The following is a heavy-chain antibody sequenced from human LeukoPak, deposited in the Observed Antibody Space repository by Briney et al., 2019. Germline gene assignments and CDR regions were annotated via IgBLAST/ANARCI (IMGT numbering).Heavy chain of an antibody. J-gene: IGHJ4*02. D-gene: IGHD5-18*01. V-gene: IGHV3-23*01. CDR3: ARDRGYSCGY. CDR2: ISGSGDST. Sequence: GGSLRLSCAASGFTFSSYAMNWVRQAPGKGLEWVPTISGSGDSTYYADSVKGRFTISRDNSKNTLYLQMNSLRAEDTAVYYCARDRGYSCGYWGQGTLVTVSS. CDR1: GFTFSSYA.